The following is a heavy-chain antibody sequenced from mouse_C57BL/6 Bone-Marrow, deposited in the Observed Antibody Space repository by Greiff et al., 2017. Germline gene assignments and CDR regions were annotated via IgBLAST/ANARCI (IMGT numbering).Heavy chain of an antibody. V-gene: IGHV1-54*01. CDR1: GYAFTNYL. CDR3: ARSEDYYGSSYLQYYFDY. D-gene: IGHD1-1*01. Sequence: VKLVESGAELVRPGTSVKVSCKASGYAFTNYLIEWVKQRPGQGLEWIGVINPGSGGTNYNEKFKGKATLTADKSSSTAYMQLSSLTSEDSAVYFCARSEDYYGSSYLQYYFDYWGQGTTLTVSS. CDR2: INPGSGGT. J-gene: IGHJ2*01.